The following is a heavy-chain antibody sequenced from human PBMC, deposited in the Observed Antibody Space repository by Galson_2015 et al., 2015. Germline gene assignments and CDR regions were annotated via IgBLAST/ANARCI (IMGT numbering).Heavy chain of an antibody. CDR3: AREGGVYVIVGATELWFDP. CDR2: IIPIFGIA. V-gene: IGHV1-69*10. J-gene: IGHJ5*02. D-gene: IGHD1-26*01. Sequence: SVKVSCKASGGTFSSYAISWVRQAPGQGLEWMGGIIPIFGIANYAQKFQGRVTITADKSTSTAYMELSSLRSEDTAVYYCAREGGVYVIVGATELWFDPWGQGTLVTVSS. CDR1: GGTFSSYA.